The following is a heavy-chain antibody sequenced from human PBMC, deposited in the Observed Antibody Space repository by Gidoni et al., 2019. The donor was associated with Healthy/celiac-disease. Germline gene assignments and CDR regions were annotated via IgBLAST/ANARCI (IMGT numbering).Heavy chain of an antibody. D-gene: IGHD6-13*01. CDR3: TRLGGDSSSWYWVVWYYYYGMDV. V-gene: IGHV3-73*02. CDR1: GFTFSGSA. Sequence: EVQLVESGGGLVQPGGSLKLPCAASGFTFSGSAMHWLRQPSGKGLAWVDRIRSKANSYATAYAASVKGRFTISRDDSKNTAYLQMNSLKTEDTAVYYCTRLGGDSSSWYWVVWYYYYGMDVWGQGTTVTVSS. CDR2: IRSKANSYAT. J-gene: IGHJ6*02.